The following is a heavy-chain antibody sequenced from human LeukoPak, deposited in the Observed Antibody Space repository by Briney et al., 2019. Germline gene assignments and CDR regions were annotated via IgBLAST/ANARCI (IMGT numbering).Heavy chain of an antibody. CDR2: IYPDDSDT. D-gene: IGHD1-14*01. J-gene: IGHJ5*02. CDR3: ATFSLGATGGFAP. CDR1: GYRFTSYW. V-gene: IGHV5-51*01. Sequence: GESLKISCKGSGYRFTSYWIGWVRQMPGKGLEWMGLIYPDDSDTRYSPSFQGQVTISVDKSINTAYLQWSSLKASDTAMYYCATFSLGATGGFAPWGQGTLVIVSS.